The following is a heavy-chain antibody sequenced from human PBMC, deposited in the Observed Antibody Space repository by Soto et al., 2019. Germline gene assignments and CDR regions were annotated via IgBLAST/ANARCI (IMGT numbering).Heavy chain of an antibody. D-gene: IGHD2-21*02. CDR2: MSPDSGNA. Sequence: QVQVVQSRTEVKKPGASVKVSCKTSGYTFTDYDTNWVRQTTGQGLEWMGWMSPDSGNAGYAQQFQGRVTMTSNTSTSTAYMELRSLRSEDTAMYYCEVTTGYWGQGTMVTVSS. J-gene: IGHJ4*02. V-gene: IGHV1-8*01. CDR3: EVTTGY. CDR1: GYTFTDYD.